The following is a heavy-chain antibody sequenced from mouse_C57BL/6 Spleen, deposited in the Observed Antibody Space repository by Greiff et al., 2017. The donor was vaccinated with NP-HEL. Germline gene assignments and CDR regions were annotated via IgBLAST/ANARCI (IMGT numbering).Heavy chain of an antibody. J-gene: IGHJ1*03. Sequence: VQLQQSGAELVKPGASVKISCKASGYAFSSYWMNWVKQRPGKGLEWIGQIYPGDGDTNYNGKFKGKATLTADKSSSTAYMQLSSLTSEDSAVYLCAVITTVVEGYFDVWGTGTTVTVSS. CDR3: AVITTVVEGYFDV. CDR1: GYAFSSYW. CDR2: IYPGDGDT. D-gene: IGHD1-1*01. V-gene: IGHV1-80*01.